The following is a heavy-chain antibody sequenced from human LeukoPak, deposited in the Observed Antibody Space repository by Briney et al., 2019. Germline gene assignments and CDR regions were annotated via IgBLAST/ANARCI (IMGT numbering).Heavy chain of an antibody. CDR1: GFTFSDYY. CDR2: ISSSGSTI. CDR3: ARDSIVVVPAAKYYYYYYMDV. V-gene: IGHV3-11*01. J-gene: IGHJ6*03. D-gene: IGHD2-2*01. Sequence: PGGSLRLSCAASGFTFSDYYMSWIRQAPGKGLEWVSYISSSGSTIYYADSVKGRFTISRDNAKNSLYLQMNSLRAEDTAVYYCARDSIVVVPAAKYYYYYYMDVWGKGTTVTVSS.